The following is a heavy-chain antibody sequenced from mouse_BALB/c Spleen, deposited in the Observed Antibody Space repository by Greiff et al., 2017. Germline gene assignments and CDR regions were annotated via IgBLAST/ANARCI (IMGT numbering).Heavy chain of an antibody. CDR2: IWAGGST. CDR1: GFSLTSYG. J-gene: IGHJ1*01. D-gene: IGHD1-2*01. Sequence: VQVVESGPGLVAPSQSLSITCTVSGFSLTSYGVHWVRQPPGKGLEWLGVIWAGGSTNYNSALMSRLSISKDNSKSQVFLKMNSLQTDDTAMYYCARDQLRLQDWYFDVWGAGTTVTVSS. CDR3: ARDQLRLQDWYFDV. V-gene: IGHV2-9*02.